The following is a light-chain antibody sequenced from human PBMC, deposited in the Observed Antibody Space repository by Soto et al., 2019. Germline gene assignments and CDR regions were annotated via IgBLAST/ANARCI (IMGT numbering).Light chain of an antibody. CDR3: QQTHSTPVT. V-gene: IGKV1-39*01. Sequence: IHLTHSPSSLSASVRERVTITVRASKAIGSSLAWYRQKPGKVPEVLIYGASSVQSGAPLRFSGSGSGTDFTLTISSLQPEDFATYYCQQTHSTPVTFGQGTRLEIK. J-gene: IGKJ5*01. CDR2: GAS. CDR1: KAIGSS.